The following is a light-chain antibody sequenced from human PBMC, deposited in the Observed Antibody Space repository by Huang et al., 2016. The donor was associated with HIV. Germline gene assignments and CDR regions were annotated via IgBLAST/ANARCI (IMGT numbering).Light chain of an antibody. Sequence: EIVMTQSPATLSVSPGERATLSCRASERVSSNLAWYHQKPGQAPRLLMYGASTRATGIPGRFSGSGSGTEFTLTISSLQSEDFAVYYCQQYKNWPLTFGGGTKVEIK. CDR2: GAS. CDR1: ERVSSN. V-gene: IGKV3-15*01. CDR3: QQYKNWPLT. J-gene: IGKJ4*01.